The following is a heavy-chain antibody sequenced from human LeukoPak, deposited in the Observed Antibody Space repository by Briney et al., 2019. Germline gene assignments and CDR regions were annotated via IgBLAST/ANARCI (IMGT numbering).Heavy chain of an antibody. Sequence: QPGGSLRLSCAASGFTFTNHWMNWVRRTPGKGLEWVSAITGGGGTTYYADSVKGRFTISRDNSKNTLYLQMNSLRAEDTAVYYCAKDPPILRWSFDYWGQGTLVTVSS. J-gene: IGHJ4*02. D-gene: IGHD4-23*01. CDR1: GFTFTNHW. CDR2: ITGGGGTT. V-gene: IGHV3-23*01. CDR3: AKDPPILRWSFDY.